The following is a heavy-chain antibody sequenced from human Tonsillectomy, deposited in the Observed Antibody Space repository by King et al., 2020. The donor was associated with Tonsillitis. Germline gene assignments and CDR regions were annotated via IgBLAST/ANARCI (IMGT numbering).Heavy chain of an antibody. CDR2: TRNKANSYTA. CDR1: GFSFSAHY. D-gene: IGHD3-22*01. CDR3: DRARYDSSGYAYYYFDY. J-gene: IGHJ4*02. V-gene: IGHV3-72*01. Sequence: VQLVESGGGLVQPGGSLSLSCATSGFSFSAHYMDWVRQAPGKGLEWVGRTRNKANSYTAEYAASVKGRFTISRDDSKNSLHLQMNSLKTEDTAVYYCDRARYDSSGYAYYYFDYWGQGTLVTVSS.